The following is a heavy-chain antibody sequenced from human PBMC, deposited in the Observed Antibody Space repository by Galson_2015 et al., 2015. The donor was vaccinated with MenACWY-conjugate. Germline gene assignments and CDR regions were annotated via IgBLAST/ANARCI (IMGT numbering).Heavy chain of an antibody. CDR3: ARDTRGHFDY. Sequence: GKGLELVAYIRHDGSEKYYVDSVKGRFTISRDNADNSVYLQMDSLRVEDTAVYYCARDTRGHFDYWGQGTLVTFSS. CDR2: IRHDGSEK. V-gene: IGHV3-7*03. J-gene: IGHJ4*02.